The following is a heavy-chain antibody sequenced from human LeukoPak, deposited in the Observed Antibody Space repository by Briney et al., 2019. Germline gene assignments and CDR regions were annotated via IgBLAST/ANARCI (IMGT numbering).Heavy chain of an antibody. CDR2: INHSGST. Sequence: SETLSLTCAVYGGSFSGYYWSWIRQPPGKGLEWIGEINHSGSTNYNPSLKSRVTISVDTSKNQFSLKLSSVTAADTAVYYCARFMSDTALSVWFDPWGQGTLVTVSS. D-gene: IGHD5-18*01. CDR1: GGSFSGYY. CDR3: ARFMSDTALSVWFDP. J-gene: IGHJ5*02. V-gene: IGHV4-34*01.